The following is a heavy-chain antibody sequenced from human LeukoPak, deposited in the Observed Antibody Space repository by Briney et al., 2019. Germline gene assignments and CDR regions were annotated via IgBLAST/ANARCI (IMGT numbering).Heavy chain of an antibody. CDR3: AKVQRELLSTLDY. CDR2: ISGSGGST. Sequence: GGSLRLSCAASGFTFSSYAMSWVRQAPGKGLEWVSAISGSGGSTNYADSVKGRFTISRDNSKNTLYLQMNSLRTEDTAVYYCAKVQRELLSTLDYWGQGTLVTVSA. V-gene: IGHV3-23*01. CDR1: GFTFSSYA. D-gene: IGHD1-26*01. J-gene: IGHJ4*02.